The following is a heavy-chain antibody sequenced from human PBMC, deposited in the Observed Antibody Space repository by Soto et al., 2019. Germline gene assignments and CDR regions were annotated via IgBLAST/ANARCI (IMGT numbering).Heavy chain of an antibody. CDR1: GYTFTNYG. V-gene: IGHV1-18*01. CDR3: ARDMRQLAPYLYFGLDV. CDR2: ISAYNSNT. J-gene: IGHJ6*02. D-gene: IGHD6-6*01. Sequence: ASVEVSCKASGYTFTNYGISWVRQAPGQGLEWMGWISAYNSNTEYAEKFQGRVTMTSDTSTTTAYLELRSLRSDDTALYYCARDMRQLAPYLYFGLDVWGQGTAVTV.